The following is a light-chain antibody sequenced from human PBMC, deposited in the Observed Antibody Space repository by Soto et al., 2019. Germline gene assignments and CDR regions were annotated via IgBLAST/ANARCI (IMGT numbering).Light chain of an antibody. CDR2: DAS. Sequence: EFVLTQSPGTLSLSPGERAILSCRASQSVTSTYIAWYQQKPGQAPRLLIFDASKRAAGVPGRFSGSMSGTDFVLSINNLEPEDFASYYCQQRANWLFGQGTKLEIK. V-gene: IGKV3D-20*02. CDR3: QQRANWL. J-gene: IGKJ2*01. CDR1: QSVTSTY.